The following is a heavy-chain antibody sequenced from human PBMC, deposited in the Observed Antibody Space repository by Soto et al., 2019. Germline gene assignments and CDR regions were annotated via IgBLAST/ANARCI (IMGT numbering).Heavy chain of an antibody. Sequence: GGSLRLSCAASGFTLRPYGMPWVRQAPGKGLEWVAVISDDGSNKYNIAPMEGRFTISRDNSKNTLYLQMNSLRTEDTAVYYCAKGTGYTSGTNDAFDIWGQGTMVTVSS. J-gene: IGHJ3*02. CDR3: AKGTGYTSGTNDAFDI. V-gene: IGHV3-30*18. CDR1: GFTLRPYG. CDR2: ISDDGSNK. D-gene: IGHD5-18*01.